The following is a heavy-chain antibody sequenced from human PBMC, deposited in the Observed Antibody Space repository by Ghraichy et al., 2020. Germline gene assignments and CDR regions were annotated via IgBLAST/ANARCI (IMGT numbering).Heavy chain of an antibody. J-gene: IGHJ4*02. Sequence: LSLTCAASGFTFVTAAVGWVRQAPGKGLEWVSFSGSTGVPYYAESVRGRFTVSRDNSRNTLYLRMDSLRGDDTAIYYCTRGLSLTTTMVADYYFDFWGQGVQVTVSS. CDR3: TRGLSLTTTMVADYYFDF. CDR1: GFTFVTAA. CDR2: SGSTGVP. D-gene: IGHD2-8*01. V-gene: IGHV3-23*01.